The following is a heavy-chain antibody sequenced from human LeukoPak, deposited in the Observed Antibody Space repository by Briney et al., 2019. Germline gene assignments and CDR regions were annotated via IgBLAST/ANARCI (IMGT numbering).Heavy chain of an antibody. CDR2: IYTSGST. CDR3: ARDSVVGPNFDY. CDR1: GGSISSYY. V-gene: IGHV4-4*07. Sequence: SETLSLTCTVSGGSISSYYWTWIRQPAGKGLEWIGRIYTSGSTNYNPSLKSRVTMSVDTSKNQFSLRLSSVTAADTAVYYCARDSVVGPNFDYWGQGTLVTVSS. J-gene: IGHJ4*02. D-gene: IGHD2-2*01.